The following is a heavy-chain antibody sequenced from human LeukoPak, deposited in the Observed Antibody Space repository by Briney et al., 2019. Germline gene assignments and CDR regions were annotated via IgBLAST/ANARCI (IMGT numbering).Heavy chain of an antibody. V-gene: IGHV3-21*01. CDR1: GFTFSSYS. Sequence: GGSLRLSCAASGFTFSSYSMNWVRQAPGKGLEWFSSISSSGSYIYYADSVKGRFTISRDNAKNSLYLQMNSLRAEDTAVYYCARAPLYITMVRGVISDYFDYWGQGTLVTVSS. CDR3: ARAPLYITMVRGVISDYFDY. D-gene: IGHD3-10*01. CDR2: ISSSGSYI. J-gene: IGHJ4*02.